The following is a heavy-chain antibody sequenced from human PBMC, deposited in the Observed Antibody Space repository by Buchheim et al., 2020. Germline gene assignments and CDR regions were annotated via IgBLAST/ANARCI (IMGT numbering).Heavy chain of an antibody. J-gene: IGHJ4*02. V-gene: IGHV4-61*01. CDR3: AREAVDTSMII. D-gene: IGHD5-18*01. Sequence: QVQLQESGPGLVKPSETLSLTCNVSGDPVSSGSFFSSWIRQPPGKGLEWIGYIYYSGNTNSYNHSFRGRVSMSVDTSKNQFSLKLTAVTAADTAVYYCAREAVDTSMIIWGQGT. CDR2: IYYSGNT. CDR1: GDPVSSGSFF.